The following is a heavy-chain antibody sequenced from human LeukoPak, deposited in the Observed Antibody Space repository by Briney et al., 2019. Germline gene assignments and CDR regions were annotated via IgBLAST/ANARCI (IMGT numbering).Heavy chain of an antibody. Sequence: SETLSLTCAVYGGSFSGYYWSWIRQPPGKGLEWIGEINHSGSTNYNPSLKSRVTISVDTSKNQFSLKLSSVTAADTAMYYCARRRTTYPYDSSGYFDYWGQGTLVTVSS. D-gene: IGHD3-22*01. J-gene: IGHJ4*02. V-gene: IGHV4-34*01. CDR2: INHSGST. CDR3: ARRRTTYPYDSSGYFDY. CDR1: GGSFSGYY.